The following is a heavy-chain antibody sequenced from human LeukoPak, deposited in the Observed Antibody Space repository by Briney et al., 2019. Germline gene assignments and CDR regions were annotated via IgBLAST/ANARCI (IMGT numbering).Heavy chain of an antibody. CDR1: GYSFTSYG. CDR3: ARGNIAYYDILTGRPRSIWFDP. CDR2: ISAYNGNT. J-gene: IGHJ5*02. Sequence: ASVKVSCKASGYSFTSYGISWVRQAPGQGLEWMGWISAYNGNTNYAQKLQGRVTMTTDTSTSTAYMELRSLRSDDTAVYYCARGNIAYYDILTGRPRSIWFDPWGQGTLVTVSS. D-gene: IGHD3-9*01. V-gene: IGHV1-18*01.